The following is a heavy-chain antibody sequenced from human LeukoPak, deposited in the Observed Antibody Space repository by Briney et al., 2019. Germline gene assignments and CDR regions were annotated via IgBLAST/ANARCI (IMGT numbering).Heavy chain of an antibody. V-gene: IGHV4-31*03. CDR3: ARDPDRWLQFSS. Sequence: PSETLSLTCTVSGGSISSGGHYWSWIRQHPGEGLEWIGYIYYSGSTYYNPSLKSRVTISVDTSKNQFSLKLSSVTAADTAVYYCARDPDRWLQFSSWGQGTLVTVSS. D-gene: IGHD5-24*01. CDR1: GGSISSGGHY. CDR2: IYYSGST. J-gene: IGHJ5*02.